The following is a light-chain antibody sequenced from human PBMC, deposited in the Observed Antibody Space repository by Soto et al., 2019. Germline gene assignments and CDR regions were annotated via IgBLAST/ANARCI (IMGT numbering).Light chain of an antibody. CDR3: QHYGSSVLT. V-gene: IGKV3-20*01. CDR2: GAS. CDR1: RSLISSY. J-gene: IGKJ3*01. Sequence: EIVLTQSPGTLSLSPGEGASLSCRASRSLISSYIAWYQQKPGQAPRLLIFGASSRATGIPDRFSGSGSGTDFTLTISRLEPEDFAVYYCQHYGSSVLTFGPGTKVDIK.